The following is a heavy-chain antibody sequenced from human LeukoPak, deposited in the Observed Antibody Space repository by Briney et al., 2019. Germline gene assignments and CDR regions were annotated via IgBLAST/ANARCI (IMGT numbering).Heavy chain of an antibody. CDR1: GGSFSGYS. V-gene: IGHV4-30-2*01. Sequence: SETLSLTCAVYGGSFSGYSWSWIRQPPGKGLEWIGYIYHSGSTYYNPSLKSRVTISVDRSKNQFPLKLSSVTAADTAVYYCARDRGSGVEFDPWGQGTLVTVSS. CDR2: IYHSGST. D-gene: IGHD3-3*01. CDR3: ARDRGSGVEFDP. J-gene: IGHJ5*02.